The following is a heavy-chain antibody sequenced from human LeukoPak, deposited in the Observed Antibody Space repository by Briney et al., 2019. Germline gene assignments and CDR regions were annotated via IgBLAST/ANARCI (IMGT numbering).Heavy chain of an antibody. CDR3: AKVSGWYFPSEYFQH. D-gene: IGHD6-19*01. CDR1: GFSFSSYG. V-gene: IGHV3-23*01. CDR2: ISGSGGST. J-gene: IGHJ1*01. Sequence: PGGSLRLSCAASGFSFSSYGMHWVRQAPGKGLEWVSAISGSGGSTYYADSVKGRFTISGDNSKNTLYLQMNSLRAEDTAVYYCAKVSGWYFPSEYFQHWGQGTLVTVSS.